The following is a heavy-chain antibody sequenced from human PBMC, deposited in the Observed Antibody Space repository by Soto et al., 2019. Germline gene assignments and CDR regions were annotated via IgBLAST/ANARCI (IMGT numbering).Heavy chain of an antibody. CDR2: IDTSGNT. CDR3: ARYSSNWFQTEGMDV. D-gene: IGHD6-13*01. CDR1: GGSISSYY. V-gene: IGHV4-4*07. Sequence: SETLSLTCTVSGGSISSYYWSWIRQPAGKGLEWIGRIDTSGNTNYNPSPKSRVTMSVDTSKKQFSLKLTSVTAADTAAYYCARYSSNWFQTEGMDVWGQGTTVTVSS. J-gene: IGHJ6*02.